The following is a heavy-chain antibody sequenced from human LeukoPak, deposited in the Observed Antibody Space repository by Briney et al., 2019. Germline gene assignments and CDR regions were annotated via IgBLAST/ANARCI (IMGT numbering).Heavy chain of an antibody. D-gene: IGHD6-13*01. V-gene: IGHV1-18*04. Sequence: ASVKVSCKASGYPFTSYGINWVRQAPGQGLEWMGWISASNGNINYAQKLQGRVTMTTDTSTSTAYMELRSLRSDDTAVYYCARSDGSRWNYYYYGIDVWGKGTTVTVSS. CDR1: GYPFTSYG. J-gene: IGHJ6*04. CDR2: ISASNGNI. CDR3: ARSDGSRWNYYYYGIDV.